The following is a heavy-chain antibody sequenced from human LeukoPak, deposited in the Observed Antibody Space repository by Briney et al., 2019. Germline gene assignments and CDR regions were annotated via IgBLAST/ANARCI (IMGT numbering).Heavy chain of an antibody. D-gene: IGHD3-9*01. V-gene: IGHV3-53*01. CDR1: GFTVSSNY. J-gene: IGHJ4*02. Sequence: GGSLRLSCAASGFTVSSNYMSWVRQAPGKGLEWVSLIYSGGRTYYADSVKGRFTISRDNSKNTLYLQMNSLRAEDTAVYYCTTDYDVLRYFDHWGQGTLVTVSS. CDR2: IYSGGRT. CDR3: TTDYDVLRYFDH.